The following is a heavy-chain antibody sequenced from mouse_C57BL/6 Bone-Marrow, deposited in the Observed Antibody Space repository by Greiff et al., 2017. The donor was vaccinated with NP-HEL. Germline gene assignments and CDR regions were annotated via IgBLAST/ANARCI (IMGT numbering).Heavy chain of an antibody. CDR2: INPGSGGT. CDR1: GYAFTNYL. J-gene: IGHJ2*01. Sequence: VQLQQSGAELVRPGTSVKVSCKASGYAFTNYLIEWVKQRPGQGLEWIGVINPGSGGTNYNEKFKGKATLTADKSSSTAYMQLSSLTSEDSAVYFCARSTTVVARGNYFDYWGQGTTLTVSS. V-gene: IGHV1-54*01. CDR3: ARSTTVVARGNYFDY. D-gene: IGHD1-1*01.